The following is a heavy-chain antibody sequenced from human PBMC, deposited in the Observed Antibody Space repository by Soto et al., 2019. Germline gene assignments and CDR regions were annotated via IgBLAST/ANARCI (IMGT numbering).Heavy chain of an antibody. Sequence: PGGSLRLSCAASGFTFSNYAMSWVRQAPGKGLEWVSVISDSGDSTYYADSVKGRFTISRDNAKNTLYLQMNSLRAEDTAVYYCARDLSGPLRHYYYGMDVWGQGTTVTVSS. J-gene: IGHJ6*02. V-gene: IGHV3-23*01. CDR3: ARDLSGPLRHYYYGMDV. D-gene: IGHD5-12*01. CDR2: ISDSGDST. CDR1: GFTFSNYA.